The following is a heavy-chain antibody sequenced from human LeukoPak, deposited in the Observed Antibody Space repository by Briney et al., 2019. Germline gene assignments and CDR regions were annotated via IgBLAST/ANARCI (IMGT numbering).Heavy chain of an antibody. CDR3: AKEGAGITMIVVVITPTFDY. CDR1: GFTFSSYA. J-gene: IGHJ4*02. CDR2: ISGSGGST. Sequence: PGGSLRLSCAASGFTFSSYAMSWVRQAPGKGLEWVSAISGSGGSTYYADSVKGRFTISRDNSKNTLYLQMNSLRAEDTAVYYCAKEGAGITMIVVVITPTFDYWGQGTLVTVSS. V-gene: IGHV3-23*01. D-gene: IGHD3-22*01.